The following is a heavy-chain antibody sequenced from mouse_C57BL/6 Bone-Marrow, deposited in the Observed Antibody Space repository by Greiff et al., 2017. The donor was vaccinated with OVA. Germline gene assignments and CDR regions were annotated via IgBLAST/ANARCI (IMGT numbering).Heavy chain of an antibody. D-gene: IGHD1-1*01. Sequence: QVQLQQSGAELVKPGASVKLSCKASGYTFTSYWMHWVKQRPGQGLEWIGMIHPNSGSTNYNEKFKSKATLTVDKSSSTAYMQLSSLTSEDSAVYYCASDIYYYGSSEVGNWGQGTTLTVSS. CDR1: GYTFTSYW. CDR2: IHPNSGST. J-gene: IGHJ2*01. CDR3: ASDIYYYGSSEVGN. V-gene: IGHV1-64*01.